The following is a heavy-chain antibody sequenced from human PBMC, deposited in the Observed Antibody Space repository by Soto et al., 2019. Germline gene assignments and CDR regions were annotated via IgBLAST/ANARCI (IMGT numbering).Heavy chain of an antibody. J-gene: IGHJ6*02. Sequence: QVQLVQSGAEVKKPGSSVKVSCKASGGTFSSYTISWVRQAPGQGLEWMGRIIPILGIANYAQKFQGRVTITADKSTSTAYMELSSLRSEDTAVYYCARDRGGMATTRRRAYYGMDVWGQGTTVTVSS. CDR3: ARDRGGMATTRRRAYYGMDV. D-gene: IGHD5-12*01. V-gene: IGHV1-69*08. CDR1: GGTFSSYT. CDR2: IIPILGIA.